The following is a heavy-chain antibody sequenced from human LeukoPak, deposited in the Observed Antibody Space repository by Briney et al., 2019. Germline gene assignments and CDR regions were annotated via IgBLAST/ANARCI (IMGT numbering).Heavy chain of an antibody. D-gene: IGHD4-17*01. CDR1: GFTFSSHA. CDR3: AKAAYGDYVNWFDP. CDR2: IGGIGAST. V-gene: IGHV3-23*01. Sequence: GGSLRLSCAASGFTFSSHAMNWVSQAPGKGLEWVSSIGGIGASTYYADSVKGRFTISRDNSKNTLYLQMSSLRAEDTALYYCAKAAYGDYVNWFDPWGQGILVIVSS. J-gene: IGHJ5*02.